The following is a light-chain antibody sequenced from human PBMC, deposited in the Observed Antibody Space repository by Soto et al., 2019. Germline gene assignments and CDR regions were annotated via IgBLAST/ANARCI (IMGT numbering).Light chain of an antibody. CDR3: QQSYGTPIT. V-gene: IGKV1-39*01. CDR2: AAS. J-gene: IGKJ5*01. CDR1: QGISSA. Sequence: IQFTQSPSSLSASVGDRVTITCRASQGISSALAWYQQKPGKAPKLLIYAASSLQSGVPSRFSGSGSGTDFTLTITSLQPEDFATYYCQQSYGTPITFGQGTRLEIK.